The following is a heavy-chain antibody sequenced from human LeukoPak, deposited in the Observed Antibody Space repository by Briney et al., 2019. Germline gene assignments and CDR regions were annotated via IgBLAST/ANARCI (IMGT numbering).Heavy chain of an antibody. CDR1: GFTFSSYG. Sequence: GGSLRLSCAASGFTFSSYGMHWVRQAPGKGLEWVAVIWYDGSNKYYADSVKGRFTISRDNSKNTLYLQMNSLRAEDTAVYYCARVYSSSWSVTDAPQVVAFDIWGQGTMVTVSS. CDR3: ARVYSSSWSVTDAPQVVAFDI. J-gene: IGHJ3*02. V-gene: IGHV3-33*01. D-gene: IGHD6-13*01. CDR2: IWYDGSNK.